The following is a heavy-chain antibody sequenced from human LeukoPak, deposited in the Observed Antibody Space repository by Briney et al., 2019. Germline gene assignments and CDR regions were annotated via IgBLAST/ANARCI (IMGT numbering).Heavy chain of an antibody. J-gene: IGHJ4*02. Sequence: PGGSLRLSCAASGFTFSSYAIHWVRQAPGKGLEWVAFIRYDGSNKYYTDSVKGRFTISRDNSKNTLYLQMNSLRAEDTAVYYCAKGTSLYCGGDCSPFDYWGQGTLVTVSS. CDR2: IRYDGSNK. D-gene: IGHD2-21*01. CDR1: GFTFSSYA. CDR3: AKGTSLYCGGDCSPFDY. V-gene: IGHV3-30*02.